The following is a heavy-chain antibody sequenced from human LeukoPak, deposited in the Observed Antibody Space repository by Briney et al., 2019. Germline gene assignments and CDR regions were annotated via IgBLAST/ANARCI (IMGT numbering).Heavy chain of an antibody. J-gene: IGHJ4*02. D-gene: IGHD5-24*01. Sequence: SETLSLTCAVSGGSISSSNWWGWIRQPPGKGLEWIGSIYYSGSTYYNPSLKSRVTISVDTSKNQFSLKLSSVTAADTAVYYCARAQSNQMATKIWGQGTLVTVSS. V-gene: IGHV4-39*07. CDR3: ARAQSNQMATKI. CDR2: IYYSGST. CDR1: GGSISSSNW.